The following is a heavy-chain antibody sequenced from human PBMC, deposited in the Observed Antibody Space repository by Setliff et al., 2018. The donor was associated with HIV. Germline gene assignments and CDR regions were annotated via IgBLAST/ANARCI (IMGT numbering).Heavy chain of an antibody. CDR3: ARELDSSGLGADP. Sequence: ASVKVSCKASGYTFTSYGISWVRQAPGQGLEWMGWILAYNGNTNYAQKLKGRVTMTTDTSTSTAYMELRSLRSDDTAAYYCARELDSSGLGADPWGQGTLVTVSS. V-gene: IGHV1-18*01. CDR1: GYTFTSYG. CDR2: ILAYNGNT. J-gene: IGHJ5*02. D-gene: IGHD3-22*01.